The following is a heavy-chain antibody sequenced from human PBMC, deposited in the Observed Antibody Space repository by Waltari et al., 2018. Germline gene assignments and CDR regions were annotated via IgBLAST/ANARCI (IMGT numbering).Heavy chain of an antibody. Sequence: VHLVQSGAEMRKPGSSVKVSCKASGGTFGSYSIAWVRQAAGQGLEWLGGIIPIYGRPQYANNFQGRVTLTADASTTTVFLEMSGLRAEDTAVYYCARRQLGGAFDPWGQGTLVSVSS. J-gene: IGHJ5*02. D-gene: IGHD3-16*01. V-gene: IGHV1-69*12. CDR2: IIPIYGRP. CDR3: ARRQLGGAFDP. CDR1: GGTFGSYS.